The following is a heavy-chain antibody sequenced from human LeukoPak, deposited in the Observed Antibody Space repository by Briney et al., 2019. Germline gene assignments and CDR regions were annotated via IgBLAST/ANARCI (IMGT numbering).Heavy chain of an antibody. Sequence: PGGSLRLSCAASGFTFSSYAMSWVRQAPGKGLEWVSAISGSGGSTYYADSVKGRFTISRDNSKNTLYLQMSSLRAEDTAVYYCAKPPLDCGGDCYDVFDYWGQGTLVTVSS. CDR3: AKPPLDCGGDCYDVFDY. D-gene: IGHD2-21*02. J-gene: IGHJ4*02. CDR2: ISGSGGST. CDR1: GFTFSSYA. V-gene: IGHV3-23*01.